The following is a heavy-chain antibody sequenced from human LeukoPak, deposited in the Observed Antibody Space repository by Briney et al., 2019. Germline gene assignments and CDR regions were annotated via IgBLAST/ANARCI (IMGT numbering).Heavy chain of an antibody. D-gene: IGHD6-13*01. CDR2: IKEDGSEK. V-gene: IGHV3-7*01. CDR1: GFTFSSYA. CDR3: ARVVSSAAAGDPFDY. J-gene: IGHJ4*02. Sequence: GGSLRLSCAASGFTFSSYAMHWVRQAPGKGLEWVANIKEDGSEKYYVDSVKGRFTISRDNAKNSLYLQMNSLRAEDTAVYYCARVVSSAAAGDPFDYWGQGTLVTVSS.